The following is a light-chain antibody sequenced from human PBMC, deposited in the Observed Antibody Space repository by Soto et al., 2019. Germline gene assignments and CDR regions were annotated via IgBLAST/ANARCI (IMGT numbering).Light chain of an antibody. V-gene: IGLV2-11*01. Sequence: QSALTQPRSVSGSPGQSITISCTGTSSDVGGYNYVSWYRQHPGKAPKLMIYDVSKRPSGVPDRFAGSKSGNTASLTISGVQAEDEADYYGCSYAGSYTHYVFGTGTKVTVL. CDR2: DVS. J-gene: IGLJ1*01. CDR3: CSYAGSYTHYV. CDR1: SSDVGGYNY.